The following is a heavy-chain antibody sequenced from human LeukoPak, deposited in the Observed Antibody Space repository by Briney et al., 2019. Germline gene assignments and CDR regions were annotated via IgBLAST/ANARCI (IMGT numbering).Heavy chain of an antibody. CDR3: AAGGARSRYYFEY. CDR2: ISGGGGGT. Sequence: GGSLRLSCAASGFIFSDYSMNWVRQAPGKGLEWVSCISGGGGGTYYAASVRGRFTFPRENSKTTLYRQMDSLRAEDTAVYYCAAGGARSRYYFEYWGQGTLVTV. V-gene: IGHV3-23*01. D-gene: IGHD1-1*01. CDR1: GFIFSDYS. J-gene: IGHJ4*02.